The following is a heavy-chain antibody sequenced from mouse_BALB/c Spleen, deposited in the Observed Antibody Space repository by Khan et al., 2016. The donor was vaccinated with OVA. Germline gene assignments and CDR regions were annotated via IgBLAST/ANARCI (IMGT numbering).Heavy chain of an antibody. V-gene: IGHV1-9*01. CDR1: GYTFSSYW. CDR2: ILPGSGST. Sequence: QVRLQQSGAELMKPGASVKISCKATGYTFSSYWIAWVKQRPGHGLEWIGEILPGSGSTYYNEKFKGKATFTADTSSNTAYMQLSILTSEDSAGYYCARSEVTGPLAWFAYWGQGTLVTVS. D-gene: IGHD4-1*01. CDR3: ARSEVTGPLAWFAY. J-gene: IGHJ3*01.